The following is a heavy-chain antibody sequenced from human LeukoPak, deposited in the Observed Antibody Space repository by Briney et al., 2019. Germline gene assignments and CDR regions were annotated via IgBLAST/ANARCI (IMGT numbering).Heavy chain of an antibody. J-gene: IGHJ4*02. V-gene: IGHV3-66*01. CDR1: GFTVSSNY. Sequence: GGSLRLSCAASGFTVSSNYMSWVRQAPGKGLEWVSVIYSGGSTYYADSVKGRFTISRDNAKNSLYLQMNSLRAEDTAVYYCARDAASSSLNYWGQGTLVTVSS. D-gene: IGHD6-13*01. CDR2: IYSGGST. CDR3: ARDAASSSLNY.